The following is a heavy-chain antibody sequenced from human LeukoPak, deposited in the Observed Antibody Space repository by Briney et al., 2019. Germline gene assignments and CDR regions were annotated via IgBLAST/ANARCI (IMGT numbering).Heavy chain of an antibody. CDR1: GGTFSSYA. J-gene: IGHJ4*02. D-gene: IGHD1-26*01. V-gene: IGHV1-69*06. CDR2: IIPIFGTA. Sequence: ASVKVSRKASGGTFSSYAISWVRQAPGQGLEWMGGIIPIFGTANYAQKFQGRVTITADKSTSTAYMELSSLRSEDTAVYYCARDRSGSYDNFDYWGQGTLVTVSS. CDR3: ARDRSGSYDNFDY.